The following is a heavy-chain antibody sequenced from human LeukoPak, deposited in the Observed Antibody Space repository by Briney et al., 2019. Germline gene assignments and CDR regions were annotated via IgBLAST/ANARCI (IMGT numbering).Heavy chain of an antibody. J-gene: IGHJ5*02. CDR3: ASFYSSSSGSWFDP. Sequence: SETLSLTCTVSGGSISSYYWSWIRQPPGKGLEWIGYIYYSGSTYYNPSLRSRVTISLDTPKNQFSLKVSSVTAADTAVYYCASFYSSSSGSWFDPWGQGTLVTVSS. D-gene: IGHD6-6*01. CDR1: GGSISSYY. CDR2: IYYSGST. V-gene: IGHV4-59*08.